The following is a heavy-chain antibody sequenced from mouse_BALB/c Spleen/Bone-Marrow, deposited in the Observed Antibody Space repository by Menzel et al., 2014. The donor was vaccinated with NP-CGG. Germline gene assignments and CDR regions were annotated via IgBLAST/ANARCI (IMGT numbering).Heavy chain of an antibody. D-gene: IGHD2-1*01. CDR3: ARRNGNFRYYAMDY. V-gene: IGHV2-2*01. CDR1: GFSLTTYD. Sequence: VQGVESGPGLVQPSQSLSITCTVSGFSLTTYDVVWVRQSPGKGLEWLGVIWSGGSTDYNAAFIYRLSINKDNSKSQVFFKMNNLQAYDTAIYYCARRNGNFRYYAMDYWGQGTSVTVSS. CDR2: IWSGGST. J-gene: IGHJ4*01.